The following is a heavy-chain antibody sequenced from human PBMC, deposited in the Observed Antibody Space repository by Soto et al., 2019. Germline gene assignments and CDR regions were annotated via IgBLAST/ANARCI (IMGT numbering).Heavy chain of an antibody. J-gene: IGHJ6*02. CDR1: GFTFTKAW. Sequence: GGSLRLSCAASGFTFTKAWMNWVRQAPGKGLEWVGRIKRRTERGTADYAAPVEGRFSISRDDSKDTVYLQLNNLKSEDTAVYYCTSVLYFNGNEYLYGVYFCGQGTTVTGSS. V-gene: IGHV3-15*01. CDR2: IKRRTERGTA. CDR3: TSVLYFNGNEYLYGVYF. D-gene: IGHD1-20*01.